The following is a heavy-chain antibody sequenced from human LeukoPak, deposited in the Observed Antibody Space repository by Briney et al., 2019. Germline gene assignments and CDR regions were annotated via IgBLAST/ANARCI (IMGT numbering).Heavy chain of an antibody. J-gene: IGHJ4*02. V-gene: IGHV3-9*01. D-gene: IGHD3-22*01. CDR3: ARSALPRYYYDSSGPRENYFDY. Sequence: PGGSLRLSCAASGFTFDDYAMHWVRQAPGKGLEWVSGISWNSGSIGYADSVKGRFTISRDNAKNSLYPQMNSLRAEDTALYYCARSALPRYYYDSSGPRENYFDYWGQGTLVTVSS. CDR2: ISWNSGSI. CDR1: GFTFDDYA.